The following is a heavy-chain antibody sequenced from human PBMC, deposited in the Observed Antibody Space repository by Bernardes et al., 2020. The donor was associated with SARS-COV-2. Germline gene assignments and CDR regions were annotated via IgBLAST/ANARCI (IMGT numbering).Heavy chain of an antibody. J-gene: IGHJ5*02. Sequence: GSLRLSCSASWFTCKDYALNWVRPAPGKGLEWLSVITGRSDTTYYADSVKGRFTISRDNSKNTLYLQMNSLRVEDTAVYYCAKDSFGGDYLNWFDPWGQGTLVTVSS. CDR3: AKDSFGGDYLNWFDP. CDR2: ITGRSDTT. V-gene: IGHV3-23*01. D-gene: IGHD4-17*01. CDR1: WFTCKDYA.